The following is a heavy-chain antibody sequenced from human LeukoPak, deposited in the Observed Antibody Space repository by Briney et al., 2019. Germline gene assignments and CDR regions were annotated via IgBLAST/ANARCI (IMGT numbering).Heavy chain of an antibody. D-gene: IGHD6-19*01. CDR1: GFTFDDYG. V-gene: IGHV3-20*04. CDR2: INWNGGST. CDR3: ASLPNSSGQDY. J-gene: IGHJ4*02. Sequence: GGSLRLSCAASGFTFDDYGMSWVRQAPGKGLEWVSGINWNGGSTGYADSVKGRFTISRDNAKNSLYLQMNSLRAEDTAVYYCASLPNSSGQDYWGQGTLVTVSS.